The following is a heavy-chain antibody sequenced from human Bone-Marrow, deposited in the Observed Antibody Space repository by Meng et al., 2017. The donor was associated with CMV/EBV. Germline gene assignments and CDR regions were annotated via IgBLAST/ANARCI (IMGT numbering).Heavy chain of an antibody. V-gene: IGHV1-69*05. J-gene: IGHJ3*02. CDR1: GGTFSSYA. D-gene: IGHD1-7*01. Sequence: SVKVSCKVSGGTFSSYAISWVRQAPGQGLEWMGGIIPIFGTANYAQKFQGRVTITTDESTSTAYMELSSLRTDDTAVYYCARGKGKLELRDAFDIWGQGTMVTVSS. CDR2: IIPIFGTA. CDR3: ARGKGKLELRDAFDI.